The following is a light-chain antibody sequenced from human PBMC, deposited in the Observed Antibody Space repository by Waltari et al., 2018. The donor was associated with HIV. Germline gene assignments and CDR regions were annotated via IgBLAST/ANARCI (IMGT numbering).Light chain of an antibody. J-gene: IGKJ1*01. V-gene: IGKV1-5*03. CDR3: QQYTTTWT. CDR2: EAS. Sequence: IQMTQSPSTLSAFVGDRVTITCRASQCISKWLAWYQQKPGQAPKVLIYEASRLKSEVPSRFSGSGSGTEFSLTISSLQPEDFATYYCQQYTTTWTFGQGTKVQIK. CDR1: QCISKW.